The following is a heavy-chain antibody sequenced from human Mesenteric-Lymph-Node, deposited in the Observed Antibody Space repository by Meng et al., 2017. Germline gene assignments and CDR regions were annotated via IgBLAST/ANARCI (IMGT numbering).Heavy chain of an antibody. CDR1: DGSINSNY. Sequence: SETLSLTCTVSDGSINSNYWSWIRQPPGKGLEWIGYINDSGSTNYNPSLKSRVSISVETSKNQFSLKLSSVTAADTAVYYCASLDLGYSSGWYTIDYWGQGALVTVSS. D-gene: IGHD6-19*01. CDR2: INDSGST. J-gene: IGHJ4*02. V-gene: IGHV4-59*01. CDR3: ASLDLGYSSGWYTIDY.